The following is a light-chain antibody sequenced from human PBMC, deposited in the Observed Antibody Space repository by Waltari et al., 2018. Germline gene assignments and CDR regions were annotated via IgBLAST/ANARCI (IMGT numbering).Light chain of an antibody. CDR2: EIS. J-gene: IGLJ1*01. Sequence: QSALTQPASVSGSPGQSITISCTAVNSNVDILHLVSGYQHHPGRNPRLLIYEISQRPSGISNRFSGSKSGNTASLTISGLQPEDEADYFCCSFAGYGIYVFGSGTQVSVL. CDR3: CSFAGYGIYV. V-gene: IGLV2-23*02. CDR1: NSNVDILHL.